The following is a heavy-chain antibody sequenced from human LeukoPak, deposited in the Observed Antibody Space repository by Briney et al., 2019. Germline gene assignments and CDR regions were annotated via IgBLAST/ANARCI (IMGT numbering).Heavy chain of an antibody. CDR3: ARDGQWLVLDY. D-gene: IGHD6-19*01. Sequence: GGSLRLSCAASGFTFSSYSMNWVRQAPGKGLEWVSSISSSSSYIYYADSVKGRFTISRDNAKNSLYLQMNSLRAEDTAVYCCARDGQWLVLDYWGKGTLVTVSS. CDR2: ISSSSSYI. J-gene: IGHJ4*02. CDR1: GFTFSSYS. V-gene: IGHV3-21*01.